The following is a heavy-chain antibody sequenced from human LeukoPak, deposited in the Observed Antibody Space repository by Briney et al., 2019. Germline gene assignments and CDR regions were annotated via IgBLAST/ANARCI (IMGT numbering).Heavy chain of an antibody. CDR3: ARDYRFDSGYDLLDAFDV. CDR1: GGSISSGVSY. D-gene: IGHD5-12*01. Sequence: PSETLSLTCAVSGGSISSGVSYWSWIRQHPGKGLEWIAYIYYSGSSSYNPSLKSRVTISVDTSKNQFSLKLSSVTAADTAVYYCARDYRFDSGYDLLDAFDVWGQGTMVTVSS. CDR2: IYYSGSS. J-gene: IGHJ3*01. V-gene: IGHV4-31*11.